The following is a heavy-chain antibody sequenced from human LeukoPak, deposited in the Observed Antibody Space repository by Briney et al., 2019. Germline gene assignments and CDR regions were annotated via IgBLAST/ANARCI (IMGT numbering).Heavy chain of an antibody. D-gene: IGHD3-22*01. Sequence: SETLSLTCTVSGGGSINGHYWSWIRQPPGKGLGWIGFVSYAGRTKYNPSLQSRVTISVATSENNFTLKLTSVTTADTAVYYCARLLDNDSSGDPDTFDMWGQGTVVIVSS. J-gene: IGHJ3*02. CDR1: GGGSINGHY. V-gene: IGHV4-59*11. CDR2: VSYAGRT. CDR3: ARLLDNDSSGDPDTFDM.